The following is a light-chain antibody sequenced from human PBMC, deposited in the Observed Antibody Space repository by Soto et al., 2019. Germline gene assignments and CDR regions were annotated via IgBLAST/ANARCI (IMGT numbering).Light chain of an antibody. Sequence: DIQMTPSPSSLSASVGDRVTITCRASQNIRSDLNWYQQKPGKAPQLLLYATSSLQTGVPSRFSASGSGTDFSLVISDLQPEDSATYYCQQGYSSRWTSGRGTKVEI. CDR1: QNIRSD. CDR2: ATS. CDR3: QQGYSSRWT. J-gene: IGKJ1*01. V-gene: IGKV1-39*01.